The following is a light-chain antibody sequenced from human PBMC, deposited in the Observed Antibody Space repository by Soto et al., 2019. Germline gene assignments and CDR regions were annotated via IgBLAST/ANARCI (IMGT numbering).Light chain of an antibody. CDR3: SSYTTSSTVV. Sequence: SVLTQPASVSGSPGQSITISCTGTSSDVGTYNYVSWYQQHPGKAPKLMIFDVSSRPSGVSNRFSGSKSGNTASLTISGLQAEDEADYYCSSYTTSSTVVFGGGTKLTVL. CDR1: SSDVGTYNY. V-gene: IGLV2-14*03. CDR2: DVS. J-gene: IGLJ2*01.